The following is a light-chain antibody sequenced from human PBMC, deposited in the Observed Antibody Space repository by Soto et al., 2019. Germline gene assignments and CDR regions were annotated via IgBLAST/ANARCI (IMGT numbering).Light chain of an antibody. V-gene: IGKV3-15*01. CDR3: QQYSDWPRT. Sequence: EIVMTQSPATVSVSPGERATLSCRTSQSVSSSLAWYQHKPGQAPRLLMYGVSTRATGVPARFSGSGSGTEFTLPISSLQSEDFAVYYCQQYSDWPRTFGQGTTVEIK. J-gene: IGKJ1*01. CDR2: GVS. CDR1: QSVSSS.